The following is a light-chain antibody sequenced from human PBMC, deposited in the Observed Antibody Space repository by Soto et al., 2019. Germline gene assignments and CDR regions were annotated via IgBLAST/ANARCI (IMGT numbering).Light chain of an antibody. Sequence: EKVMTQSPATLSVSPGETATLSCRASQSVTNNYLAWYQQKPGLAPRLLIHDVSTRATGIPARFSGSGSGTEFTLPISSLQSEDFAVYYCQQYDDWPLTFGGGTKVEIK. CDR3: QQYDDWPLT. CDR1: QSVTNN. J-gene: IGKJ4*01. CDR2: DVS. V-gene: IGKV3D-15*01.